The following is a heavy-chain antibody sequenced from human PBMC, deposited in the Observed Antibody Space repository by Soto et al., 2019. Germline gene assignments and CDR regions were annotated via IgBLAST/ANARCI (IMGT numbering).Heavy chain of an antibody. J-gene: IGHJ5*02. CDR3: ASAGGLESRSGWFDP. V-gene: IGHV3-33*01. Sequence: QVQLVESGGGVVQPGRSLRLSCAASGFTFSSYGMHWVRQAPGKGLEWVAVIWYDGSNKYYADSVKGRFTISRDNSKTTLYLQMNSLRVEDTAVYYCASAGGLESRSGWFDPWGQGTLVTVSS. CDR1: GFTFSSYG. D-gene: IGHD1-1*01. CDR2: IWYDGSNK.